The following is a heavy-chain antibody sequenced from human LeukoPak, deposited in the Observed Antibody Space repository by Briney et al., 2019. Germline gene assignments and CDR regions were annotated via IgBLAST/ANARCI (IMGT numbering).Heavy chain of an antibody. J-gene: IGHJ3*02. CDR1: GFTFDDYA. V-gene: IGHV3-9*01. Sequence: GGSLRLSCAASGFTFDDYAMHWVRQAPGKGLEWVSGISWNSGSIGYADSVKGRFTISRDNAKNSLYLQMNSLRAEDTALYYCAKDRAATQGYDALDIWGQGTMVTVSS. CDR3: AKDRAATQGYDALDI. D-gene: IGHD2-15*01. CDR2: ISWNSGSI.